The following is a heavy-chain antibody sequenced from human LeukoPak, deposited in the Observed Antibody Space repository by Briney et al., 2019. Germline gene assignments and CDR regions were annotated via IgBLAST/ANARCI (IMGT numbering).Heavy chain of an antibody. Sequence: GGSLRLSCSASGFSFSTHAMHWVRQAPGKGLEYASTINSHGGSTYYADSVRGRFTISRDDSKNTLSLQMSSLRPEDTALYYCVRSSGSLNYNYYGMDVWGQGTTITVSS. CDR3: VRSSGSLNYNYYGMDV. CDR1: GFSFSTHA. CDR2: INSHGGST. V-gene: IGHV3-64D*06. J-gene: IGHJ6*02. D-gene: IGHD6-25*01.